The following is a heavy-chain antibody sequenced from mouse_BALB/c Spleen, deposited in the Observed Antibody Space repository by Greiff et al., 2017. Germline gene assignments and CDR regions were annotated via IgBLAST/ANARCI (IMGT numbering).Heavy chain of an antibody. CDR2: IYPGDGDT. V-gene: IGHV1-80*01. CDR3: AKGVPRYFDV. Sequence: QVQLKQSGAELVRPGSSVKISCKASGYAFSSYWMNWVKQRPGQGLEWIGQIYPGDGDTNYNGKFKGKATLTADKSSSTAYMQLSSLTSEDSAVYFCAKGVPRYFDVWGAGTTVTVSS. CDR1: GYAFSSYW. J-gene: IGHJ1*01. D-gene: IGHD2-14*01.